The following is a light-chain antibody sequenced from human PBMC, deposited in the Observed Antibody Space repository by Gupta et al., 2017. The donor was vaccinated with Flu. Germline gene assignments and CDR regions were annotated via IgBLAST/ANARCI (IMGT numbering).Light chain of an antibody. CDR3: QAWDSSNVV. CDR2: QYS. Sequence: PGQTASITCSGDKLGDKYAYWYQQKPVQPPVLVIYQYSKRPSGIPERFSGSNSGNTATLTISGTQAMDEADYYCQAWDSSNVVFGGGTKLTVL. J-gene: IGLJ2*01. CDR1: KLGDKY. V-gene: IGLV3-1*01.